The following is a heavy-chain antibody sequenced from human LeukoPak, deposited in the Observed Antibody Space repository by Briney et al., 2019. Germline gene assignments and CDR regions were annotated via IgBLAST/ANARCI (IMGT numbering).Heavy chain of an antibody. CDR3: ARDDLDIVVVPAAISYFDY. J-gene: IGHJ4*02. Sequence: ASVKVSCKASGYTFTGYYMHWVRQAPGQGLEWMGWINPNSGGTNYAQKFQGRVTMTRDTSISTAYMELSRLRSDDTAVYYCARDDLDIVVVPAAISYFDYWGQGTLVTVSS. D-gene: IGHD2-2*01. V-gene: IGHV1-2*02. CDR1: GYTFTGYY. CDR2: INPNSGGT.